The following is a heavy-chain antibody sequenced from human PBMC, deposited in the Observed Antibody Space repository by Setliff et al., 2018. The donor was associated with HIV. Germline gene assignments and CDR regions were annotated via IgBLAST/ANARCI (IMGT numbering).Heavy chain of an antibody. J-gene: IGHJ5*02. CDR3: ARALYGDYGGDLNWLDP. D-gene: IGHD4-17*01. Sequence: ASVKVSCKTSGYNFENYAINWVRQAPGQGLEWMGWINTNSGSPTYAQAFPGRFLFSVDTVVATAYLQINNLKTEDTAVYYCARALYGDYGGDLNWLDPWGQGTRVTVSS. V-gene: IGHV7-4-1*02. CDR1: GYNFENYA. CDR2: INTNSGSP.